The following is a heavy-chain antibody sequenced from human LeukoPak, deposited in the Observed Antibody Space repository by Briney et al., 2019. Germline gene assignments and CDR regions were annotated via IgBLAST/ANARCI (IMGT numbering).Heavy chain of an antibody. Sequence: SETLSLTCTVSGDSVSSSISYWGWIRQAPGKGLEGIGSVYYTWRTDYTPSLNTRATIYMDPSKNHFSLNLTSVTVADTAVYYCARLNTRYTVLAWGQGTLVSVSS. J-gene: IGHJ5*02. CDR2: VYYTWRT. CDR3: ARLNTRYTVLA. D-gene: IGHD3-16*02. CDR1: GDSVSSSISY. V-gene: IGHV4-39*01.